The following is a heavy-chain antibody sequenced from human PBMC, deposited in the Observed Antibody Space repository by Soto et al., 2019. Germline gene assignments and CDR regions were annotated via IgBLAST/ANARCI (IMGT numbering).Heavy chain of an antibody. J-gene: IGHJ6*02. CDR3: AKDSWVGGDGYYYGMDV. CDR1: GFTFSSYG. V-gene: IGHV3-30*18. Sequence: QVQLVESGGGVVQPGRSLRLSCAASGFTFSSYGMHWVRQAPGKGLEWVAVISYDGSNKYYADSVKGRFTISRDNSKNTLYLQMNSLRAEDTAVYYCAKDSWVGGDGYYYGMDVWGQGTTVTVSS. D-gene: IGHD2-21*02. CDR2: ISYDGSNK.